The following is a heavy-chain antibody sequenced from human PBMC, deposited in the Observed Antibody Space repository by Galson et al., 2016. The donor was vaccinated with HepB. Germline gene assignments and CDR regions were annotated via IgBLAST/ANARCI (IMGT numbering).Heavy chain of an antibody. D-gene: IGHD3-22*01. J-gene: IGHJ4*02. Sequence: SETLSLTCVVYGGSFSGYYWNWIRQSPGKGLEWIGEINHSGNTNYNPSLKSRVTISVDSSTNQFSLKMSSVTAADTAVYYCARGGGYNYNRFRFEYWAQGTLVTVSS. CDR1: GGSFSGYY. V-gene: IGHV4-34*01. CDR3: ARGGGYNYNRFRFEY. CDR2: INHSGNT.